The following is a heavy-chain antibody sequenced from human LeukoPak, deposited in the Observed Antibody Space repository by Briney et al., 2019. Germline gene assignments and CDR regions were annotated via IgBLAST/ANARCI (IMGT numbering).Heavy chain of an antibody. J-gene: IGHJ4*02. CDR3: ARRSYGSGSYPPQYYFDY. CDR2: ISAYNGNT. Sequence: ASVKVSCKASGYTFTSYGISWVRQAPGQGLEWMGWISAYNGNTNYAQKLQGRVTMTTDTSTSTAYMELRSLRSDDTAVHYCARRSYGSGSYPPQYYFDYWGQGTLVTVSS. CDR1: GYTFTSYG. V-gene: IGHV1-18*01. D-gene: IGHD3-10*01.